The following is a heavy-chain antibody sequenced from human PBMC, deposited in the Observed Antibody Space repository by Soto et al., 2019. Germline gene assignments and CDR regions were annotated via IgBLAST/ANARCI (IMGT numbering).Heavy chain of an antibody. J-gene: IGHJ5*02. CDR2: IYPGDSET. CDR1: GYSFTSYW. Sequence: PGESLKISCKGSGYSFTSYWIGWVRQMPGKGLGWMGIIYPGDSETKYSPSFQGQVTISADRSINTAYLQWISLKASDTAMYYCARRRAGNPDDWFDPWGQGTLVTVSS. D-gene: IGHD6-13*01. CDR3: ARRRAGNPDDWFDP. V-gene: IGHV5-51*01.